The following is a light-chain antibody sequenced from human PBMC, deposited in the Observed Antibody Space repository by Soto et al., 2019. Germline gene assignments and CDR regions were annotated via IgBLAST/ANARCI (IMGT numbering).Light chain of an antibody. J-gene: IGLJ3*02. Sequence: QSALTQPASVSGSAGQSITISCSGTMRDVGAYNLVSWYQQHPGTAPKLIIYEVRNRPSGISYRFSGSRSGNTASLTISGLQSEDEGDYYSSAYTARSTLVFGGGTKLTVL. CDR1: MRDVGAYNL. V-gene: IGLV2-14*01. CDR3: SAYTARSTLV. CDR2: EVR.